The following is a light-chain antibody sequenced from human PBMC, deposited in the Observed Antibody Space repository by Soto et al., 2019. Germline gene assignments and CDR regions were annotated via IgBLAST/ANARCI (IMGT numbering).Light chain of an antibody. Sequence: QSALTQPASVSGSPGQSITISCTGTSSDVGSDNLVSWYQQHPGKAPKLMIYEGSKRPSGVSNRFSGSKSGNTASLTISGLQAEDEADYYCSSYTSSSTRNVVFGGGTKLTVL. J-gene: IGLJ2*01. CDR3: SSYTSSSTRNVV. CDR2: EGS. V-gene: IGLV2-14*02. CDR1: SSDVGSDNL.